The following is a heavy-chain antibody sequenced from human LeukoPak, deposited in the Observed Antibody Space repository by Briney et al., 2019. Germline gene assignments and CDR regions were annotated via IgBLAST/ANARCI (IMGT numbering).Heavy chain of an antibody. J-gene: IGHJ5*02. Sequence: PGGSLRLSCAASGFTFSSYSMNWVRQAPGKGLEWVSSISSSSSSYIYYADSVKGRFTISRDNAKNSLYLQMNSLRAEDTAVYYCARDRSADSYGYVPNWFDPWGQGTLVTVSS. D-gene: IGHD5-18*01. CDR3: ARDRSADSYGYVPNWFDP. CDR1: GFTFSSYS. CDR2: ISSSSSSYI. V-gene: IGHV3-21*01.